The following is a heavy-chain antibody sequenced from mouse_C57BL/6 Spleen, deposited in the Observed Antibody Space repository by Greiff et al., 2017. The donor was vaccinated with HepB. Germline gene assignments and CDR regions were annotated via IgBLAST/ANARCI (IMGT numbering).Heavy chain of an antibody. CDR3: ARDQGTGSFDY. V-gene: IGHV5-4*01. D-gene: IGHD4-1*01. CDR2: ISDGGSYT. CDR1: GFTFSSYA. Sequence: EVQGVESGGGLVKPGGSLKLSCAASGFTFSSYAMSWVRQTPEKRLEWVATISDGGSYTYYPDNVKGRFTISRDYAKNNLYLQMSHLKSEDTAMYYCARDQGTGSFDYWGQGTTLTVSS. J-gene: IGHJ2*01.